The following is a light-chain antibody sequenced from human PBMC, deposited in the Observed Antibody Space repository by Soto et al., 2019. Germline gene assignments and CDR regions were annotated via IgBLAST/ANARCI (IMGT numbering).Light chain of an antibody. V-gene: IGLV2-23*02. Sequence: QSVLAQPASVSGSPGQSITISCTGTSSDVGSYNLVSWYQQHPGKGPKLLIFEVSQRPSGVSDRCSGSKSGNTASLTISGLQAEDEADYYCCSYTTTSAYVFGTGTKVTVL. CDR1: SSDVGSYNL. CDR2: EVS. J-gene: IGLJ1*01. CDR3: CSYTTTSAYV.